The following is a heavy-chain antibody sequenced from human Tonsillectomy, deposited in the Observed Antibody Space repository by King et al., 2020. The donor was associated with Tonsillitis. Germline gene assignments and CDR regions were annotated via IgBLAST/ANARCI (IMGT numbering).Heavy chain of an antibody. CDR2: IYTSGST. CDR1: GGSISSYY. J-gene: IGHJ3*02. D-gene: IGHD3-3*01. CDR3: ARVTDYDFWSGFQTGAFDI. Sequence: VQLQESGPGLVKPSETLSLTCTVSGGSISSYYWSWIRQPAGKGLEWIGRIYTSGSTNYKPSLKSRVTMSVDTSKNQFSLKLSTVTAADTAVYYCARVTDYDFWSGFQTGAFDIWGQGTMVTVSS. V-gene: IGHV4-4*07.